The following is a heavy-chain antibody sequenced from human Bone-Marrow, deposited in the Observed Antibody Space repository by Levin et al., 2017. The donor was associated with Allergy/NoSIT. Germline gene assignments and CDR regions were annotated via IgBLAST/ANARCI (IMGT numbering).Heavy chain of an antibody. CDR3: ARTVGYSSGYGPFFDY. V-gene: IGHV1-8*01. CDR2: MNPSSGNT. Sequence: ASVKVSCKASGYIFTSHDINWVRQTTGKGLEWMGWMNPSSGNTGYAQNLQGRVTLTWNTSIDTAYMALSGLGSEDTAIYYCARTVGYSSGYGPFFDYWGQGTPLTVSS. CDR1: GYIFTSHD. D-gene: IGHD5-18*01. J-gene: IGHJ4*02.